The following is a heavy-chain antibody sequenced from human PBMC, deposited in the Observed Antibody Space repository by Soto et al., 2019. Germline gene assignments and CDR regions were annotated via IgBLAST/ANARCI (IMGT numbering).Heavy chain of an antibody. D-gene: IGHD6-6*01. V-gene: IGHV4-59*01. CDR3: ARLLAARRYYYYYGMDV. CDR1: GGSISSYY. J-gene: IGHJ6*02. CDR2: IYYSGST. Sequence: LSLTCTVSGGSISSYYWSWIRQPPGKGLEWIGYIYYSGSTNYNPSLKSRVTISVDTSKNQFSLKLSSVTAADTAVYYCARLLAARRYYYYYGMDVWGQGTTVTVSS.